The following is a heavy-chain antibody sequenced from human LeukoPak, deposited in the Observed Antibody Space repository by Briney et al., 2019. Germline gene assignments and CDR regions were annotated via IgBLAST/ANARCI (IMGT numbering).Heavy chain of an antibody. CDR3: AIGRPTADFYYGLDV. CDR1: GFTFSDYA. J-gene: IGHJ6*02. D-gene: IGHD4-17*01. Sequence: TGGSLRLSCAASGFTFSDYAVTWVRQGPGKGLEWVSGISGGGGTTFYTDSVWGRCTISRDNSENTVYLQMNSLRAEDTAVYYCAIGRPTADFYYGLDVWGQGTTVTVSS. V-gene: IGHV3-23*01. CDR2: ISGGGGTT.